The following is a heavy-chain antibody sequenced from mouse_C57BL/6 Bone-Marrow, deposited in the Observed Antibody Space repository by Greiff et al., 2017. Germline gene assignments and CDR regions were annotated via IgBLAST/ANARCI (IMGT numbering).Heavy chain of an antibody. J-gene: IGHJ1*03. CDR3: ARDRGNYFRWYFDV. CDR2: ISDGGSYT. CDR1: GFTFSSYA. Sequence: EVKLQESGGGLVKPGGSLKLSCAASGFTFSSYAMSWVRQTPEKRLEWVATISDGGSYTYYPDNVKGRFTISRDNAKNNLYLQMSHLKSEDTAMYYCARDRGNYFRWYFDVWGTGTTVTVSS. D-gene: IGHD2-1*01. V-gene: IGHV5-4*01.